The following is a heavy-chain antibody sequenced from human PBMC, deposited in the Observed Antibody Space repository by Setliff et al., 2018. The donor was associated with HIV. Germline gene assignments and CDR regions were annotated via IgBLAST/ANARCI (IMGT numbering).Heavy chain of an antibody. J-gene: IGHJ3*02. V-gene: IGHV4-38-2*02. CDR1: GDSISSDFY. CDR3: ARGQGCGGGCHYTFEM. CDR2: IYHSGNT. D-gene: IGHD2-21*02. Sequence: SETLSLTCTVSGDSISSDFYWGWIRQPPGKGLELIGSIYHSGNTYYMPSLQSRVTISVDISKNQFSLNLYSVTAADTAVYYCARGQGCGGGCHYTFEMWGQGTMFTVSS.